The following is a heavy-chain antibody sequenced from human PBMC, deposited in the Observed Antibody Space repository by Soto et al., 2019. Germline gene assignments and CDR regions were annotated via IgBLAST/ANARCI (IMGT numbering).Heavy chain of an antibody. CDR1: GFTFRSYG. V-gene: IGHV3-30*18. CDR3: AKGGVGSTSNAFDI. J-gene: IGHJ3*02. D-gene: IGHD1-26*01. Sequence: QVQLVESGGGVVQPGRSLRLSCAASGFTFRSYGMHWVRQAPGKGLEWVTVISYDGSNKYYADSVKGRFTISRDNSKNTLYLQMHSLRPEDTALYYCAKGGVGSTSNAFDIWGQGTMVTVSS. CDR2: ISYDGSNK.